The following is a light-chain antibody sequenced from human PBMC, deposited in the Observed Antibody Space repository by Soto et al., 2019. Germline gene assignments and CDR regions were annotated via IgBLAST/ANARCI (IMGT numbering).Light chain of an antibody. CDR2: EVS. Sequence: QSALTQPASVSGSPGQSITISCTGTTSDVGGYNSVSWYQQHPGKAPTLIIYEVSNRPSGISNRFSGSKSGNTASLTISGLQAEDEADYYCSSYTTNGALGVFGSGTKLTVL. J-gene: IGLJ1*01. CDR1: TSDVGGYNS. V-gene: IGLV2-14*01. CDR3: SSYTTNGALGV.